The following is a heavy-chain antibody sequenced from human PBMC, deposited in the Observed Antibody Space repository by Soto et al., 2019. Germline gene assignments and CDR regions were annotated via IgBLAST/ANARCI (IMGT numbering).Heavy chain of an antibody. J-gene: IGHJ6*02. Sequence: GASVKVSCKASGGTFSSYAISWVRQAPGQRLEWMGGIIPILGTANYAQKFQGRVTITADESTSTAYMELSSLRSEDTAVYYCVRAPGDYGSGRTKKYGMDVWGQGTTVTVSS. CDR3: VRAPGDYGSGRTKKYGMDV. V-gene: IGHV1-69*13. D-gene: IGHD3-10*01. CDR1: GGTFSSYA. CDR2: IIPILGTA.